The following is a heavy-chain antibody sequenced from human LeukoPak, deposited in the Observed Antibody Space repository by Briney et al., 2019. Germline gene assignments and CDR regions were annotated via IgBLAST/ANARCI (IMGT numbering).Heavy chain of an antibody. CDR2: INPNSGGT. Sequence: ASVKVSCKASGYTFTGYYMHWVRQAPGQGLEWMGWINPNSGGTNYAQKFQGRVTMTRDTSISTAYMELSRLRSDDTAVYYCAREALASGSYNYWGQGTLVTVSS. CDR1: GYTFTGYY. CDR3: AREALASGSYNY. J-gene: IGHJ4*02. D-gene: IGHD1-26*01. V-gene: IGHV1-2*02.